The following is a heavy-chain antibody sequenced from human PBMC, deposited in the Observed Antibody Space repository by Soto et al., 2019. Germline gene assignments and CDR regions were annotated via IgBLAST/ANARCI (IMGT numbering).Heavy chain of an antibody. D-gene: IGHD1-7*01. CDR3: TRSTNWNYEYYFDY. CDR2: IDWEEEK. V-gene: IGHV2-70*01. CDR1: GFSLSRKGMS. J-gene: IGHJ4*02. Sequence: SGPTLVNPKQTLILTCAFSGFSLSRKGMSVSWIRQPPGMSLEYQALIDWEEEKFYSPSLRTRLTVSKDTYKSQVVLKLKNVDPVDTATYYYTRSTNWNYEYYFDYWGQGTLVTVSS.